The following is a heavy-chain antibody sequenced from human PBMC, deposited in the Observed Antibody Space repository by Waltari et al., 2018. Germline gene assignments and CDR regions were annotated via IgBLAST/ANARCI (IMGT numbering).Heavy chain of an antibody. D-gene: IGHD6-13*01. Sequence: EVVLVESGGGLIQPGGSLRLSCAASDFSVSSNYMSWVRQAPGKGLVWVSILHSDSTTYYADSVKGRFTISRDMSKNTLYLQMNSLRADDTAVYYCAKDPQLVGTILWGQGTLVTVSS. CDR1: DFSVSSNY. CDR2: LHSDSTT. J-gene: IGHJ4*02. V-gene: IGHV3-53*01. CDR3: AKDPQLVGTIL.